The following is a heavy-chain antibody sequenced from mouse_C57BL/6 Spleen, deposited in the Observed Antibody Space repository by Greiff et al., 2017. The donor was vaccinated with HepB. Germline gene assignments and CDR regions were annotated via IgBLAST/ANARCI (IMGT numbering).Heavy chain of an antibody. CDR1: GFTFSSYA. D-gene: IGHD2-1*01. V-gene: IGHV5-9-1*02. Sequence: EVMLVESGEGLVKPGGSLKLSCAASGFTFSSYAMSWVRQTPEKRLEWVAYISSGGDYIYYADTVKGRFTISRDNARNTLYLQMSSLKSEDTAMYYCTREGIYYGNYDWYFDVWGTGTTVTVSS. J-gene: IGHJ1*03. CDR3: TREGIYYGNYDWYFDV. CDR2: ISSGGDYI.